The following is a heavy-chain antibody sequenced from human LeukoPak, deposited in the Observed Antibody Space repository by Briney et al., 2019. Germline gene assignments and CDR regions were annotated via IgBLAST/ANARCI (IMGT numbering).Heavy chain of an antibody. Sequence: GGSLRLSCAASGFTFSSYAVSWVRQAPGKGLEWVSLISGSGSITYYADSVKGRFTISRDNSKNTVYLQMNSLRAEDTAVYYCAKKRIAAAGKTDFGYWGQGTLVTVSS. D-gene: IGHD6-13*01. CDR3: AKKRIAAAGKTDFGY. CDR2: ISGSGSIT. J-gene: IGHJ4*02. V-gene: IGHV3-23*01. CDR1: GFTFSSYA.